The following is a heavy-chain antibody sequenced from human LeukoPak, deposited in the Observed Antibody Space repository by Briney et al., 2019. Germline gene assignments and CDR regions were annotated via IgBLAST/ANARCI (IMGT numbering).Heavy chain of an antibody. J-gene: IGHJ6*02. CDR2: ISYDGSNK. CDR1: GFTFSSYG. D-gene: IGHD5-18*01. Sequence: GRSLRLSCAASGFTFSSYGMHWVRQAPGKGLEWVAVISYDGSNKYYADSVKGRFTISRDNSKNTLYLQVNSLRAEDTAVYYCARDRGTAMISSTYAMDVWGQGTTVTVSS. V-gene: IGHV3-30*03. CDR3: ARDRGTAMISSTYAMDV.